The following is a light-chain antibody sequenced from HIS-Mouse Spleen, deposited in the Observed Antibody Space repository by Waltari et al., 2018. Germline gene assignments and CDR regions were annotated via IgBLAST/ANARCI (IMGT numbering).Light chain of an antibody. V-gene: IGKV3-11*01. J-gene: IGKJ4*01. CDR1: QSVSSY. Sequence: EIVLTQSPATLSLSPGERATPSCRASQSVSSYLAWYQQKPGQPPRLLIYDASNRATGIPARFSGGGSGTDFTLTISSLEPEDFAVYYCQQRSNWPPLTFGGGTKVEIK. CDR3: QQRSNWPPLT. CDR2: DAS.